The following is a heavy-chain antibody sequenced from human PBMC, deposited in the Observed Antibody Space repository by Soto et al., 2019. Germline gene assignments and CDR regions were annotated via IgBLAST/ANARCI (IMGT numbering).Heavy chain of an antibody. D-gene: IGHD3-10*01. CDR2: ITDNGGDS. V-gene: IGHV3-23*01. Sequence: EVQLLVSGGDLVQPGGSLRLSCVASGFTFGSRAMSWVRQAPGEGLEWVSTITDNGGDSKSADSVRGRFAISRDNSKNILYLQMNSLRAEDSAIYYCAGVSEDSYPGSRIFDFWGRGTLVSVSS. J-gene: IGHJ4*02. CDR1: GFTFGSRA. CDR3: AGVSEDSYPGSRIFDF.